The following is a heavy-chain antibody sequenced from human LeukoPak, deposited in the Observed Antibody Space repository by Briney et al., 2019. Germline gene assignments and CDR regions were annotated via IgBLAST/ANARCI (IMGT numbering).Heavy chain of an antibody. V-gene: IGHV1-2*06. D-gene: IGHD5-18*01. CDR1: GYTFTGYH. J-gene: IGHJ4*02. CDR3: ARDLGYGQDY. CDR2: INPYSGDT. Sequence: ASVKVSCKASGYTFTGYHIHWVRQAPGQGLEWMGRINPYSGDTNFAQKFQGRVTMTRDTSITTAYMDLSSLTPDDTAVYYCARDLGYGQDYWGQGTLVTVSS.